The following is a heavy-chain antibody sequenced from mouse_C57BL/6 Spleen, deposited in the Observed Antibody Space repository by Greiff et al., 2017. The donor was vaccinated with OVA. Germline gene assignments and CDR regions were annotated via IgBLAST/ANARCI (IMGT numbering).Heavy chain of an antibody. CDR3: ASAYYYGSSYVGPWFAY. CDR1: GYTFTSYW. Sequence: VQLQQPGAELVKPGASVKMSCKASGYTFTSYWITWVKQRPGQGLEWIGDIYPGSGSTNYNEKFKSKATLTVDTSSSTAYMQLSSLTSEDSAVYYCASAYYYGSSYVGPWFAYWGQGTLVTVSA. J-gene: IGHJ3*01. D-gene: IGHD1-1*01. CDR2: IYPGSGST. V-gene: IGHV1-55*01.